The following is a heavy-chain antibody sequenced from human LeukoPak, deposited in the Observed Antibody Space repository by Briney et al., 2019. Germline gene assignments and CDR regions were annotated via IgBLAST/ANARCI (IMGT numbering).Heavy chain of an antibody. CDR1: GGSITSYY. Sequence: KPSETLSLTCTVSGGSITSYYWSWIRQPPGKGLEWIGYISDSGSTNYNASLKKRVIISLDTSKNQFSLKLSSVTAADTAVYFCARGISRAKSDYWGQGTLVTVSS. J-gene: IGHJ4*02. CDR2: ISDSGST. V-gene: IGHV4-59*01. CDR3: ARGISRAKSDY.